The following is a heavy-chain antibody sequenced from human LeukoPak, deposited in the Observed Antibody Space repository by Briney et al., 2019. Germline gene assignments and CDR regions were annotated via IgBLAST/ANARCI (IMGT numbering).Heavy chain of an antibody. CDR3: ARDPTVTHPFDS. J-gene: IGHJ4*02. D-gene: IGHD4-17*01. CDR1: GFTFSSYG. Sequence: PGRSLRLSCAASGFTFSSYGMHWVRQAPGKGLEWVALISYDGTNKYYADSVKGRFTISRDNSRDTLYLQMNSLRAEDTAMYYCARDPTVTHPFDSWGQGTQITVSS. V-gene: IGHV3-30*03. CDR2: ISYDGTNK.